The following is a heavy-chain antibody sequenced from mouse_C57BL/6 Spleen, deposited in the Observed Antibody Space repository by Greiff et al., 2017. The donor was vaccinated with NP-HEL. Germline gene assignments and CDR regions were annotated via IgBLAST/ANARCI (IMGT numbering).Heavy chain of an antibody. CDR1: GYTFTSYW. D-gene: IGHD1-1*01. V-gene: IGHV1-74*01. J-gene: IGHJ4*01. CDR2: LHPSDSDT. CDR3: AIWGYYYGAMDY. Sequence: QVQLQQPGAELVKPGASVKVSCKASGYTFTSYWMHWVKQRPGQGLEWIGRLHPSDSDTNYNQKFKGKATLTVDKSSSTAYMQLSSLTSEDSAVYYCAIWGYYYGAMDYWGQGTSVTVSS.